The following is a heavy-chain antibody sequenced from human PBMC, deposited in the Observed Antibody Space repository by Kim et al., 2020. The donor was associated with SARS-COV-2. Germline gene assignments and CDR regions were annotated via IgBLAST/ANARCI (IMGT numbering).Heavy chain of an antibody. J-gene: IGHJ6*02. CDR3: TKGTRTYNYGMDV. Sequence: ADSVKARFTISSDNSKNTLYLQMNSLRAEDTALYYCTKGTRTYNYGMDVWGQGTTVTVSS. V-gene: IGHV3-23*01.